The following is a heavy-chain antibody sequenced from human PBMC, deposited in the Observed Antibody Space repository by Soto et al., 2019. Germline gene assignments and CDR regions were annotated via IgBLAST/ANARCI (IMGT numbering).Heavy chain of an antibody. CDR1: GGSFSGYY. V-gene: IGHV4-34*01. D-gene: IGHD3-16*02. CDR2: INHSGST. CDR3: ARGAPRYYDYIWGSYRSQGPNDAFDI. J-gene: IGHJ3*02. Sequence: QVQLQQWGAGLLKPSETLSLTCAVYGGSFSGYYWSWIRQPPGKGLEWIGEINHSGSTNYNPSLKSRVTISVDTSKNQFSLKLSSVTAADTAVYYCARGAPRYYDYIWGSYRSQGPNDAFDIWGQGTMVTVSS.